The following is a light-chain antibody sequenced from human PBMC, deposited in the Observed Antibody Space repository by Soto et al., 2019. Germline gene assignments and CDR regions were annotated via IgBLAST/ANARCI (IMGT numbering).Light chain of an antibody. V-gene: IGKV3-20*01. CDR2: GAS. CDR3: QQYGRSPWT. J-gene: IGKJ1*01. CDR1: QTVSASY. Sequence: EIVLTQSPDTLSLSPGDRATVSCRASQTVSASYVAWYQQRPGQAPKFLMYGASTRATGIPDRFSGSGSGTEFTLTIDSLEPEDFGLYYCQQYGRSPWTFGQGTRVEI.